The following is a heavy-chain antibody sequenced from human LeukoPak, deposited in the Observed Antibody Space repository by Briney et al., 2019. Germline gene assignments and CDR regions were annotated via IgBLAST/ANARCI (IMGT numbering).Heavy chain of an antibody. Sequence: GGSLRLSCAASGFTVSSNYMSWVRQAPGKGLEWVSVIYSGGSTYYADSVKGRFTISRDNSKNTVDLQMNSLRVEDTAVYYCARVRQRLVAYGMDVWGQGTTVTVSS. CDR1: GFTVSSNY. CDR2: IYSGGST. CDR3: ARVRQRLVAYGMDV. V-gene: IGHV3-53*01. D-gene: IGHD6-13*01. J-gene: IGHJ6*02.